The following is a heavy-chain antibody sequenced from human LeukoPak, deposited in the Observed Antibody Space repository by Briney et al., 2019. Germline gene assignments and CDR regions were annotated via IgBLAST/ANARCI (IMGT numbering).Heavy chain of an antibody. CDR3: AGYCSSTSCYTDAFDI. CDR2: IYTSGST. D-gene: IGHD2-2*02. V-gene: IGHV4-61*02. J-gene: IGHJ3*02. CDR1: GGSISSGSYY. Sequence: PSETLSLTCTVSGGSISSGSYYWSWIRQPAGKGLEWIGRIYTSGSTNYNPSLKSRVTISVDTSKNQFSLKLSSVTAADTAVYYCAGYCSSTSCYTDAFDIWGQGTMVTVSS.